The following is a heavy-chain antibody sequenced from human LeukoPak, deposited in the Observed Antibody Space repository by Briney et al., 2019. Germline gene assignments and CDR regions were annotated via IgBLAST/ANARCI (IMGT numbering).Heavy chain of an antibody. J-gene: IGHJ4*02. D-gene: IGHD6-13*01. CDR1: GFTFSSYA. CDR3: ARDPELVAAAGTGYFDY. Sequence: GGSLRLSCAASGFTFSSYAMSWVRQAPGKGLEWVSAISGSGGSTYYADSVKGRFTISRDNSKNTLYLQMNSLRAEDTAVYYCARDPELVAAAGTGYFDYWGQGTLVTVSS. V-gene: IGHV3-23*01. CDR2: ISGSGGST.